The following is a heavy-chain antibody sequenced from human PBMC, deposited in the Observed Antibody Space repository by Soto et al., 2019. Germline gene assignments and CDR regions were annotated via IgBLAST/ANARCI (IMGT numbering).Heavy chain of an antibody. Sequence: SETLSLTCTVSGGSISSSNYWGWIRQPPGKGLEWIGGIHYSGSTNYNPSLKSRVTISVDKSRNQFSLKLSSVTAADTAVYYCARYYYGSGNDYNIAYWGQGILVTVSS. D-gene: IGHD3-10*01. CDR2: IHYSGST. J-gene: IGHJ4*02. CDR3: ARYYYGSGNDYNIAY. V-gene: IGHV4-39*07. CDR1: GGSISSSNY.